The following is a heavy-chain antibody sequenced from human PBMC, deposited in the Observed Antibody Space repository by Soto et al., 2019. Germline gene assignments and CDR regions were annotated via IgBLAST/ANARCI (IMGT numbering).Heavy chain of an antibody. CDR2: ISSGSGTI. D-gene: IGHD1-1*01. CDR3: ARRTGTRGGDFYYYVMDV. V-gene: IGHV3-48*02. J-gene: IGHJ6*02. CDR1: GFTFSIYN. Sequence: GGSLRLSCAASGFTFSIYNMNWVRQAPGIGLEWISYISSGSGTISYADSVKGRFTISRDNAGNSLYLQMNSLRDEDTAVYYCARRTGTRGGDFYYYVMDVWGQGTTVTVSS.